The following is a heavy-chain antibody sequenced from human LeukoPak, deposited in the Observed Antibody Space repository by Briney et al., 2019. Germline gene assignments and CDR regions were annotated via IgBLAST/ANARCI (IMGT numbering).Heavy chain of an antibody. CDR3: AREGSSSWYYYYYYYMDV. V-gene: IGHV4-4*07. CDR2: IYTSGST. J-gene: IGHJ6*03. Sequence: PSETLSLTCTVSGGSISSYYWSWIRQPAGKGLEWIGRIYTSGSTNYNPSPKSRVTMSVDTSKNQFSLKLSSVTAADTAVYYCAREGSSSWYYYYYYYMDVWGKGTTVTVSS. CDR1: GGSISSYY. D-gene: IGHD6-13*01.